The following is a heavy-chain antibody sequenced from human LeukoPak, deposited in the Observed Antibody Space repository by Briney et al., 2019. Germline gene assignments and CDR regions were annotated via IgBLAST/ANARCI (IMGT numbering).Heavy chain of an antibody. D-gene: IGHD3-22*01. V-gene: IGHV4-34*01. J-gene: IGHJ4*02. CDR1: GGSISSYY. CDR3: ARAVPRYSSGYYVETYYFDY. Sequence: PSETLSLTCTVSGGSISSYYWSWIRQPPGKGLEWIGEINHSGSTNYNPSLKSRVTISVDTSKNQFSLKLSSVTAADTAVYYCARAVPRYSSGYYVETYYFDYWGQGTLVTVSS. CDR2: INHSGST.